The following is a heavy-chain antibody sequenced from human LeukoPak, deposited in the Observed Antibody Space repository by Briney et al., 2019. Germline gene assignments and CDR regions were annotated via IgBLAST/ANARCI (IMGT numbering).Heavy chain of an antibody. CDR1: GDSISTYY. V-gene: IGHV4-59*12. Sequence: SETLSLTCTVSGDSISTYYWSWIRQPPGKGLEWIGYIYYRVTSDYNPSLKSRVTMSLDTSKNQFSLKLSSVTAADTAVYYCARVSSSWYQDWYFDLWGRGTLVTVSS. CDR2: IYYRVTS. D-gene: IGHD6-13*01. CDR3: ARVSSSWYQDWYFDL. J-gene: IGHJ2*01.